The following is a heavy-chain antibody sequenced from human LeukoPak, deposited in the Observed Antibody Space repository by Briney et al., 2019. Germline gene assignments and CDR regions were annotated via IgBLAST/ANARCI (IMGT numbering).Heavy chain of an antibody. CDR2: IKQDGSEK. V-gene: IGHV3-7*01. D-gene: IGHD3-22*01. CDR3: AKYYYDSSGYYYYYYYGMDV. CDR1: GFTFSSYW. J-gene: IGHJ6*02. Sequence: GGSLRLSCAASGFTFSSYWMSWVRQAPGKGLEWVANIKQDGSEKYYVDSVKGRFTISRDNAKNSLYLQMNSLRAEGTAVYYCAKYYYDSSGYYYYYYYGMDVWGQGTTVTVSS.